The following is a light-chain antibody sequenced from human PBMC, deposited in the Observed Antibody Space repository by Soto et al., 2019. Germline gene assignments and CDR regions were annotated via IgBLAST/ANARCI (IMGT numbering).Light chain of an antibody. Sequence: DIQMAQSPSSLSASVGDTVTITCRASQSINIYVNWYQQKPGRVPNLLIYAASSLQSGVPSRFSGSGSGTVFTLTISSLQIEDFATYYCQHSSTPPWTFGQGTRVEVK. CDR3: QHSSTPPWT. J-gene: IGKJ1*01. V-gene: IGKV1-39*01. CDR2: AAS. CDR1: QSINIY.